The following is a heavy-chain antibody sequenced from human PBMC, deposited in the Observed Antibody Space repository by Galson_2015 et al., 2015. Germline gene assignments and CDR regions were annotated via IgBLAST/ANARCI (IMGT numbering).Heavy chain of an antibody. D-gene: IGHD6-19*01. CDR2: ISAYNGDT. CDR1: GYTFTSYG. CDR3: ARVRIAVASEDYAFDI. V-gene: IGHV1-18*04. J-gene: IGHJ3*02. Sequence: SVKVSCKASGYTFTSYGISWVRQAPGQGLEWMGWISAYNGDTNYAQKLEGRVTMTTDTSTSTAYMELRSLRSDDAAVYYSARVRIAVASEDYAFDIWGQGTMVPVSS.